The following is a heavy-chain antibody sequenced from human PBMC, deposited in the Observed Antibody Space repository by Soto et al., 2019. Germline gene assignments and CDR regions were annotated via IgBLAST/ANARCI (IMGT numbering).Heavy chain of an antibody. V-gene: IGHV4-61*01. CDR2: IHYSGST. J-gene: IGHJ6*02. Sequence: PSETLSLTCTVSGDSVSSGRYYWSWIRQPPGKGLEWIGYIHYSGSTNYNPSLKSRVTMSLDTSKNQFSLKLSSVTAADTAVYYCARDRWEYSTSSYQHFAMDVWGQGTTVTVSS. CDR3: ARDRWEYSTSSYQHFAMDV. CDR1: GDSVSSGRYY. D-gene: IGHD6-6*01.